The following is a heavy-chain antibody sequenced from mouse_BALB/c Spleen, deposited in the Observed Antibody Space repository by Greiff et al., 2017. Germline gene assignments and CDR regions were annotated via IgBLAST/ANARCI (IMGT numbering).Heavy chain of an antibody. J-gene: IGHJ4*01. CDR3: ARNRVMDY. CDR2: ISSGGSYT. D-gene: IGHD2-14*01. V-gene: IGHV5-6*01. Sequence: EVQLVESGGDLVKPGGSLKLSCAASGFTFSSYGMSWVRQTPDKRLEWVATISSGGSYTYYPDSVKGRFTISRDNAKNTLYLQMSSLKSEDTAMYYCARNRVMDYWGQGTSVTVSS. CDR1: GFTFSSYG.